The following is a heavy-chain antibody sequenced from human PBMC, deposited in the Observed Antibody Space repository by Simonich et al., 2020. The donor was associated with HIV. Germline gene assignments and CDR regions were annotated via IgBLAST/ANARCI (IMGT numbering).Heavy chain of an antibody. Sequence: QVQLVQSGAEVKKPGASVKVSCKASGYTYINYGINWVRQAPGQGLEWMGRITVYNGNTDSAQKFRGRLTLTTDTSTTTAYRELRSLRSDDTAVYYCARDLPIGSYFDYWGQGTLVTVSS. D-gene: IGHD1-26*01. CDR3: ARDLPIGSYFDY. CDR2: ITVYNGNT. V-gene: IGHV1-18*01. J-gene: IGHJ4*02. CDR1: GYTYINYG.